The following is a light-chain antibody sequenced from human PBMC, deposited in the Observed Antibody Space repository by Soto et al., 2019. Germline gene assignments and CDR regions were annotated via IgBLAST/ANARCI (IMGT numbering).Light chain of an antibody. CDR2: EVS. V-gene: IGLV2-14*01. Sequence: QSALTQPASVSGSPGQSITISCTGTSGDVGGYNYVSWYQQHPGKAPKVMIYEVSNRPSGVSNRFSGSKSGNTASLTISGLQAEDEADYYCSSYTSSSVMVFGGGTKLTVL. CDR1: SGDVGGYNY. CDR3: SSYTSSSVMV. J-gene: IGLJ2*01.